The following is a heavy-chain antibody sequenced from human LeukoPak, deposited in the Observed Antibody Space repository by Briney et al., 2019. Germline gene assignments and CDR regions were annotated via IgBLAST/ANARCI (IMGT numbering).Heavy chain of an antibody. V-gene: IGHV4-39*07. Sequence: SETLSLTCTVSGGSISSSSYFWGWIRQPPGKGLEWIGSIYYSGSTYYNPSLKSRVTISADTSKNHFSLKLNSVTTADTAVYYCTRGAGWLIDYWGQGILVTVSS. CDR1: GGSISSSSYF. CDR3: TRGAGWLIDY. J-gene: IGHJ4*02. D-gene: IGHD3-16*01. CDR2: IYYSGST.